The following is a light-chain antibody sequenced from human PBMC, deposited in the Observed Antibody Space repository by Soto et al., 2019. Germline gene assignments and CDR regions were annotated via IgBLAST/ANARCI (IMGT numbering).Light chain of an antibody. CDR1: NIGSKS. J-gene: IGLJ3*02. V-gene: IGLV3-21*02. CDR2: DDS. Sequence: SYELTQSPSVSVAPGQTARITCGGNNIGSKSVHWYQQKPGQAPVVVVYDDSDRPSGIPERFSGSNSGSTATLTISRVEAGYEADYYCQVWDNDSDHRVFGGGTKLTVL. CDR3: QVWDNDSDHRV.